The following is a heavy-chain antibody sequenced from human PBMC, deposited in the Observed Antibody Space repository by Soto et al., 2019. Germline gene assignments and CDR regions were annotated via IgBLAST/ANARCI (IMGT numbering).Heavy chain of an antibody. Sequence: ASVKVSCKASGYTFTSFPVSWVRQAPGQGLEWMGSITSHNGRTEYAQKFQGRVTMTRDRSTSTVYMELKSLRFDDTAVYYCARERLEALQTILPYFDNWGQRSLVIVSS. J-gene: IGHJ4*02. V-gene: IGHV1-18*04. D-gene: IGHD2-21*01. CDR2: ITSHNGRT. CDR3: ARERLEALQTILPYFDN. CDR1: GYTFTSFP.